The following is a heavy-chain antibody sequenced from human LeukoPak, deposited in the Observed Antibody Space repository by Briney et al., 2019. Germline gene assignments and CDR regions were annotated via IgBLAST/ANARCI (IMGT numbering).Heavy chain of an antibody. V-gene: IGHV3-33*01. CDR2: IWYDGSNE. Sequence: PGRSLRLSCAASGFTFSSYGMHWVRQAPGKGLEWVAVIWYDGSNEYYADSVKGRFTISRDNSKNTLYLQMNSLRAEDTAVYYCARGFRASLDYWGQGTLVTVSS. J-gene: IGHJ4*02. CDR1: GFTFSSYG. CDR3: ARGFRASLDY.